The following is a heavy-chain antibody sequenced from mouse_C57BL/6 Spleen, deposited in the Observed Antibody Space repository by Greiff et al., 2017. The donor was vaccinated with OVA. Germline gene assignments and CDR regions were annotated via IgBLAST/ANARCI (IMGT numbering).Heavy chain of an antibody. CDR2: ISSGSSTI. Sequence: DVQLVESGGGLVKPGGSLKLSCAASGFTFSDYGMHWVRQAPEKGLEWVAYISSGSSTIYYAATVQGRFTISRDNAKNTLFLQMTSLRSEDTAMYYGARAFYDGYYPFAYWGQGTLVTVSA. V-gene: IGHV5-17*01. CDR1: GFTFSDYG. J-gene: IGHJ3*01. D-gene: IGHD2-3*01. CDR3: ARAFYDGYYPFAY.